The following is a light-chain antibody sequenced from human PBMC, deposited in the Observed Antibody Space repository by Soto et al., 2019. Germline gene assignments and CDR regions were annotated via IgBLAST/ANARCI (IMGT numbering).Light chain of an antibody. CDR1: QSVSRGY. CDR3: HQYGTAPGT. CDR2: GAS. Sequence: DILLTQSPGTLSMSPGERATLSCRASQSVSRGYLAWYQQKPGQAPRLLVYGASSRATGIPDRFSGGGSGTDFTLTISRLEPEDFAVFYCHQYGTAPGTFGQGTKVDIK. J-gene: IGKJ1*01. V-gene: IGKV3-20*01.